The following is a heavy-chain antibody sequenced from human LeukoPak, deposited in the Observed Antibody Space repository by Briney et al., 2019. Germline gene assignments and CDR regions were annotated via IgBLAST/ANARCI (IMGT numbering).Heavy chain of an antibody. CDR2: IYTSGST. D-gene: IGHD3-22*01. J-gene: IGHJ3*02. Sequence: SETLSLTCTVSGGSISSYYWGWIRQTAGKGLEWIGRIYTSGSTNYNPSLKSRVTMSVDTSKNQFSLKLSSVTAADTAVYYCARDHDSSGYRDAFDIWGQGTMVTVSS. CDR3: ARDHDSSGYRDAFDI. CDR1: GGSISSYY. V-gene: IGHV4-4*07.